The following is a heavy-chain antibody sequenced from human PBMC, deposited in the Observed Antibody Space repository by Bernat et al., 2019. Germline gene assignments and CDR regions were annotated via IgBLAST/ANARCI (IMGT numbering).Heavy chain of an antibody. Sequence: QVQLQQWGAGLLKPSETLSLTCAVYGGSFSGYYWSWLRQPPGKGLEWIGEINHSGSTNYNPSLKIRFPISVGTSKNQFSLKLSCVTAADTAVYYCARGDVVASDAFDIWGQGTMVTVSS. V-gene: IGHV4-34*01. CDR3: ARGDVVASDAFDI. D-gene: IGHD2-15*01. CDR1: GGSFSGYY. J-gene: IGHJ3*02. CDR2: INHSGST.